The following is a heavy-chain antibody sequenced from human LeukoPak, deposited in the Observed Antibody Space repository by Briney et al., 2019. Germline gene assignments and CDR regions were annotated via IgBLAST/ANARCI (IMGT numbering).Heavy chain of an antibody. V-gene: IGHV4-39*07. Sequence: PSETLSLTCTVSGGSISSGSYYWGWIRQPPGKGLEWIGSIYHSGSTYYNPSLKSRVTISVDTSKNQFSLKLSSVTAADTAVYYCARLRSGWSFDYWGQGTLVTVSS. J-gene: IGHJ4*02. CDR2: IYHSGST. CDR1: GGSISSGSYY. CDR3: ARLRSGWSFDY. D-gene: IGHD6-19*01.